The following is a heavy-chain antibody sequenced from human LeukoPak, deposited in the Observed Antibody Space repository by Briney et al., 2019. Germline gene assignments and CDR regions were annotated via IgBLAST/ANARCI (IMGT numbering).Heavy chain of an antibody. CDR2: INHSGST. Sequence: NSSETLSLTCAVYGGSFSGYYWSWIRQPPGKGLEWIGEINHSGSTNYNPSLKSRVTISVDTSKNQFSLKLSSVTAADTAVYYCARVRWKGYFDRVYYFDYWGQGTLVTVSS. CDR1: GGSFSGYY. D-gene: IGHD3-9*01. J-gene: IGHJ4*02. V-gene: IGHV4-34*01. CDR3: ARVRWKGYFDRVYYFDY.